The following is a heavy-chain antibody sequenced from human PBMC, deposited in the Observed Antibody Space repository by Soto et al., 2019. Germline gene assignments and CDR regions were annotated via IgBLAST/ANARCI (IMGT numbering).Heavy chain of an antibody. J-gene: IGHJ4*02. CDR2: ISGSGGNT. D-gene: IGHD2-15*01. CDR1: GVTFSSYA. CDR3: AKVPRYCSGGSCYGGYFDY. V-gene: IGHV3-23*01. Sequence: GGSLILSCAASGVTFSSYAMSGVRQAPGKGLEWVSAISGSGGNTYYADSVKGRFTISRDNSRNTLYLQMNSLRADDTAVYYCAKVPRYCSGGSCYGGYFDYWGQGTLVTVSS.